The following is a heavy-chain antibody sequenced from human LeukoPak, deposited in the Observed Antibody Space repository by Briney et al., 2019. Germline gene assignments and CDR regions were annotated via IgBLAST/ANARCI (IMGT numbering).Heavy chain of an antibody. CDR3: ARGYCSGGSCYSGLSDY. CDR1: GYTFSDYY. J-gene: IGHJ4*02. CDR2: VNPNSGGT. D-gene: IGHD2-15*01. V-gene: IGHV1-2*02. Sequence: GASVKVSCKASGYTFSDYYMHWVRQAPGQGLEWMGWVNPNSGGTNYAQKFQGRVTMTRGTSISTAYMELSRLRSDDTAVYYCARGYCSGGSCYSGLSDYWGQGTLVTVSS.